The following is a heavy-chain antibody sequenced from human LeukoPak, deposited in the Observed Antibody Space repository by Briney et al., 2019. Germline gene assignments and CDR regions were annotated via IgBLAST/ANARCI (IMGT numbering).Heavy chain of an antibody. CDR2: IRFDGSDK. D-gene: IGHD2-8*01. CDR1: GLTFSNYA. CDR3: AMVYSVGATGMSFDY. V-gene: IGHV3-30*02. Sequence: GGSLRLSCAESGLTFSNYAMNWVRQAPGKGLEWVAFIRFDGSDKYYADAVKGRFTISRDNSKNTLYLQMHGLRTENTAVYYCAMVYSVGATGMSFDYWGQGSLVTVSS. J-gene: IGHJ4*02.